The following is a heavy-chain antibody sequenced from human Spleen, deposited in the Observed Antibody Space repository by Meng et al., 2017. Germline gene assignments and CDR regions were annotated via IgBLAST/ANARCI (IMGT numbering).Heavy chain of an antibody. CDR1: GGTFSSYV. V-gene: IGHV1-69*10. CDR3: ARGTPGRSYSDY. Sequence: QVQLVQSGAEVKEPGSSVKRACKASGGTFSSYVISWVRQAPGQGLEWMGGIIPILDITNYAQKFQGRVTITADKSTSTAYMDLSSLRSEDTAVYYCARGTPGRSYSDYWGQGTLVTVSS. CDR2: IIPILDIT. D-gene: IGHD3-10*01. J-gene: IGHJ4*02.